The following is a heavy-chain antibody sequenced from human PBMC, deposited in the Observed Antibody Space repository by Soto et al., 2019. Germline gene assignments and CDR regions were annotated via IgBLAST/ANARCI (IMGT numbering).Heavy chain of an antibody. V-gene: IGHV4-30-2*01. CDR3: ARVVGSGYYPYYFDY. J-gene: IGHJ4*02. CDR1: GGSISSGGYS. D-gene: IGHD3-22*01. Sequence: LSLTCAVSGGSISSGGYSWSWIRQPPGKGLEWIGYIYHSGSTYYNPSLKSRVTISVDRSKNQFSLKLSSVTAADTAVYYCARVVGSGYYPYYFDYWGQGTLVTVSS. CDR2: IYHSGST.